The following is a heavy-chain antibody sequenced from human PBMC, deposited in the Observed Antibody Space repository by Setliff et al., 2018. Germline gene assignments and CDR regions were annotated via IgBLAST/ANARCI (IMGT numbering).Heavy chain of an antibody. V-gene: IGHV1-3*01. CDR3: ARDVSAAVPAAILYY. J-gene: IGHJ4*02. CDR1: GYTFTSYA. D-gene: IGHD2-2*01. CDR2: INAGNGNT. Sequence: ASVKVSCKASGYTFTSYAMHWVRQAPGQRLEWMGWINAGNGNTKYSQKFQGRVTITRDTSASTAYMELSSLRSEDTVVYYCARDVSAAVPAAILYYWGQGTLVT.